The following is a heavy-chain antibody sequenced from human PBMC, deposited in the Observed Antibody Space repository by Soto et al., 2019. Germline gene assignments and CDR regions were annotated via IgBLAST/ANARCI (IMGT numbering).Heavy chain of an antibody. CDR3: ARGRLYYDFWSGYPVSGYGY. V-gene: IGHV4-34*01. CDR2: INHSGST. D-gene: IGHD3-3*01. CDR1: GGSFSGYY. J-gene: IGHJ4*02. Sequence: SETLSLTCAVYGGSFSGYYWSWIRQPPGKGLEWIGEINHSGSTNYNPSLKSRVTISVDTSKNQFSLKLSSVTAADTAVYYCARGRLYYDFWSGYPVSGYGYWGQGTLVTVSS.